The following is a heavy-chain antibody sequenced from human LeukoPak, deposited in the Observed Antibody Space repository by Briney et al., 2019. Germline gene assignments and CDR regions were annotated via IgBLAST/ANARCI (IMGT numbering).Heavy chain of an antibody. Sequence: GGSLRLSCAASGFTFSSYSMNWVRQAPGKGLEWVSYISSSGSTVYYADSVKGRFTISRDNAKNSLYLQMNSLRAEDTAVYYCARDGVEFYNWFDPWGQGTLVTVSS. D-gene: IGHD2-21*01. CDR2: ISSSGSTV. CDR1: GFTFSSYS. CDR3: ARDGVEFYNWFDP. J-gene: IGHJ5*02. V-gene: IGHV3-48*04.